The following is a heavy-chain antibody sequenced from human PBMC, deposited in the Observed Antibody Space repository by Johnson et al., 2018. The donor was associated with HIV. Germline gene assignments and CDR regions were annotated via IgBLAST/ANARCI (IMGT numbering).Heavy chain of an antibody. CDR1: GITVSSNY. J-gene: IGHJ3*02. CDR2: IFSVGSA. V-gene: IGHV3-66*02. CDR3: ARDGRDLVTRGSFDI. Sequence: EVQLVESGGGLVQPGGSLRLSCAASGITVSSNYMSWVRQAPGKGLEWVSVIFSVGSAYSADSVKGRFIISRDNSKNMLYLQMNSLRPEDTAVYYCARDGRDLVTRGSFDIWGQGTVVTVSS. D-gene: IGHD3-9*01.